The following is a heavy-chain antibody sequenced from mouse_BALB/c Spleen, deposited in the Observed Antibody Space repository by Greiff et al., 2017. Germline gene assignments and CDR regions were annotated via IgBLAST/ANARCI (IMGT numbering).Heavy chain of an antibody. J-gene: IGHJ4*01. V-gene: IGHV5-6-2*01. Sequence: DVKLVESGGGLVKLGGSLKLSCAASGFTFSSYYMSWVRQTPEKRLELVAAINSNGGSTYYPDTVKGRFTISRDNAKNTLYLQMSSLKSEDTALYYCARRSLYGSSLYAMDYWGQGTSVTVSS. CDR2: INSNGGST. CDR3: ARRSLYGSSLYAMDY. D-gene: IGHD1-1*01. CDR1: GFTFSSYY.